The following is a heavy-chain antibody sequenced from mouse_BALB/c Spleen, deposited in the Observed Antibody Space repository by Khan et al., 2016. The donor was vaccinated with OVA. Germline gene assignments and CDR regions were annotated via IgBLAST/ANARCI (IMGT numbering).Heavy chain of an antibody. CDR1: GFTFSSYG. Sequence: EVQGVESGGGLVQPGGSLKLSCAASGFTFSSYGMSWVRQTPDKRLELVATINSNGGSTYYPDSVKGRFTISIDNAKNTLYLQMSSLKSEYTAMYYCARMARTINWGQGTTLTVSS. V-gene: IGHV5-6-3*01. J-gene: IGHJ2*01. CDR3: ARMARTIN. CDR2: INSNGGST.